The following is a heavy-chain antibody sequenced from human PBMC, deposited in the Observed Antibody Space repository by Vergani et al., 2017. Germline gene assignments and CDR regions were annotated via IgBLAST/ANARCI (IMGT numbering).Heavy chain of an antibody. D-gene: IGHD2-21*02. CDR3: AREVGTEGFDY. V-gene: IGHV4-31*03. CDR2: IYYSGST. J-gene: IGHJ4*02. CDR1: GDSSNNDDYY. Sequence: QLQLQQSGPGLVQPSQTLSLTCIVSGDSSNNDDYYWSWIRQPPGKGLEWIGYIYYSGSTNYNSSLKSRVSMSVDTSKNQFSLRLSSVTAADTAVYYCAREVGTEGFDYWGQGTLVTVSS.